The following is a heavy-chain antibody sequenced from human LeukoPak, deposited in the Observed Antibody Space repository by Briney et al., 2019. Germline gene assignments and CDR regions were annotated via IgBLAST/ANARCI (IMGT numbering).Heavy chain of an antibody. CDR3: ARCQLAVAGILDG. CDR1: GGSIGTYY. J-gene: IGHJ5*02. V-gene: IGHV4-59*12. CDR2: IYYSGST. D-gene: IGHD6-19*01. Sequence: SETLSLTCAVSGGSIGTYYWSWIRQPPGKGLEWIGYIYYSGSTNYNPSLKSRVTISVDTSKNQFSLMLSSVTAADTAVYYCARCQLAVAGILDGWGQGTLVTVSS.